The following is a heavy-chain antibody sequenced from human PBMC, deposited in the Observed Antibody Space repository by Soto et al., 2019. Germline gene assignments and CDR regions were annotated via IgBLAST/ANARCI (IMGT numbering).Heavy chain of an antibody. CDR3: ARVTLITFGGVIVKPPYYFDY. CDR1: GGSFSGYY. V-gene: IGHV4-34*01. J-gene: IGHJ4*02. CDR2: INHSGST. Sequence: QVQLQQWGAGLLKPSETLSLTCAVYGGSFSGYYWSWIRQPPGKGLEWIGEINHSGSTNYNPSLKSRVTIAVDTSENQFSLKLSSVAAADTAVYYCARVTLITFGGVIVKPPYYFDYWGQGTLVTVSS. D-gene: IGHD3-16*02.